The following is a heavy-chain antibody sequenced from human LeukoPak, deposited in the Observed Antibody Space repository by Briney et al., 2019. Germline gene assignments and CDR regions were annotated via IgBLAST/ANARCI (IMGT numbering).Heavy chain of an antibody. CDR2: ISYDGSNK. CDR3: ARPQWTYAFDI. Sequence: GRSLRLSCAASGFTFSSYGMHWVRQAPGKGLEWVAVISYDGSNKYYADSVKGRFTISRDNSKNTLYLQMNSLRAEDTAVYYCARPQWTYAFDIWGQGTMVTVSS. D-gene: IGHD6-19*01. CDR1: GFTFSSYG. J-gene: IGHJ3*02. V-gene: IGHV3-30*03.